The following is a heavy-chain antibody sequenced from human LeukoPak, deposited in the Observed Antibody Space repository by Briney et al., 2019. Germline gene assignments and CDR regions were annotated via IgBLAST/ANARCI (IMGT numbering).Heavy chain of an antibody. Sequence: GGSLRLSCAASGFTFSTYAMSWVPQAPGQGLEWVSSINGDGGSTYYAESVKGRFAVSRDNSKNTLYLQMDSLRAEDTAVYYCAKRPDCSTTNCFRFEYWGQGTLVTVSS. CDR2: INGDGGST. V-gene: IGHV3-23*01. D-gene: IGHD2-2*01. J-gene: IGHJ4*02. CDR3: AKRPDCSTTNCFRFEY. CDR1: GFTFSTYA.